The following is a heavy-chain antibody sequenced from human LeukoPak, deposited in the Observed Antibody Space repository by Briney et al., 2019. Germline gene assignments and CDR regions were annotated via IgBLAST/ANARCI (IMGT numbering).Heavy chain of an antibody. CDR3: ASWGVHSSDWYRRASQFKGY. D-gene: IGHD6-19*01. CDR1: GGSFSGYY. CDR2: INHSGST. Sequence: SETLSLTCGVYGGSFSGYYWNWIRQSPGKGLEWIGEINHSGSTYYNPSLKSRVTISVDTSKNQFSLKLSSVTAADTAVYYCASWGVHSSDWYRRASQFKGYWGQGTLVTVSS. J-gene: IGHJ4*02. V-gene: IGHV4-34*01.